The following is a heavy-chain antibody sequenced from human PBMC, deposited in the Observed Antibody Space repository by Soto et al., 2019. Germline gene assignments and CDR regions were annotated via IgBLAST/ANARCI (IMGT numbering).Heavy chain of an antibody. Sequence: QVQLVQSGAEVKKPGASVKVSCKASGYTFTSYGVSWVRQAPGQGLEWMGWISAYNGDTNYAQKLKGRVSMTTDTSTSTAYMELRSLRSDDTAVYYCARDLVYCGGDCFDETFDIWGQGTMVTVSS. J-gene: IGHJ3*02. CDR1: GYTFTSYG. CDR2: ISAYNGDT. D-gene: IGHD2-21*02. CDR3: ARDLVYCGGDCFDETFDI. V-gene: IGHV1-18*01.